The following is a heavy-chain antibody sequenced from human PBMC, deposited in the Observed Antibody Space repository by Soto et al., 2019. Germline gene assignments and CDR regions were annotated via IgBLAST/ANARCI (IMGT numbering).Heavy chain of an antibody. CDR3: ARTPYGEPARQYYYGMDV. V-gene: IGHV1-69*02. J-gene: IGHJ6*02. Sequence: QVQLVQSGAEVKKPGSSVKVSCKASGGTFSSYTISWVRQAPGQGLEWMGRIIPILGIANYAQKFQGRVTITADKSTSTAYMELSSLRSEDTAVYYCARTPYGEPARQYYYGMDVWGQGTTVTVSS. D-gene: IGHD4-17*01. CDR1: GGTFSSYT. CDR2: IIPILGIA.